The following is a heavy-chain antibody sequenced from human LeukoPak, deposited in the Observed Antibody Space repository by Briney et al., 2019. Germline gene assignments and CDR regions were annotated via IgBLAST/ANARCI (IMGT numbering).Heavy chain of an antibody. CDR3: AKALSRDSSGYCECSDY. Sequence: GGSLRLSCAASGFTFSSYAMSWVRQAPGKGLEWVSAISGSGGSTYYADSVKGRFTISRDNSKNTPYLQMNSLRAEDTAVYCCAKALSRDSSGYCECSDYWGQGTLVTVSS. D-gene: IGHD3-22*01. CDR1: GFTFSSYA. CDR2: ISGSGGST. V-gene: IGHV3-23*01. J-gene: IGHJ4*02.